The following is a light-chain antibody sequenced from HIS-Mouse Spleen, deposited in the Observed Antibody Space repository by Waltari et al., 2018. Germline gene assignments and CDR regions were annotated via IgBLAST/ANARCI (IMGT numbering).Light chain of an antibody. V-gene: IGKV3-20*01. CDR3: QQYGSSPYT. CDR2: GAS. CDR1: QSVSSSY. J-gene: IGKJ2*01. Sequence: EIVLTQSPGTLSLSPGERANLPCRASQSVSSSYLAWYQQKPGQAPRLLIYGASSRATGIPDRFSGSGSGTDFTLTISRLEPEDFAVYYCQQYGSSPYTFGQGTKLEIK.